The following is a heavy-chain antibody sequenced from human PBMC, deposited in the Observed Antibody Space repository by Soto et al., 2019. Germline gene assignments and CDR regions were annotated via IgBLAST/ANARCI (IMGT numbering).Heavy chain of an antibody. Sequence: QQQQGPGLVKPSETLSLTCTVSGGSISSSSYYWGWIRQPPGKGLEWIGSIYYSGSTYYNPSLKSRVTISVDTSKNQFSLKLSSVTAADTAVYYCARSKRTDIAAAEFDYWGQGTLVTVSS. V-gene: IGHV4-39*01. J-gene: IGHJ4*02. D-gene: IGHD6-13*01. CDR2: IYYSGST. CDR1: GGSISSSSYY. CDR3: ARSKRTDIAAAEFDY.